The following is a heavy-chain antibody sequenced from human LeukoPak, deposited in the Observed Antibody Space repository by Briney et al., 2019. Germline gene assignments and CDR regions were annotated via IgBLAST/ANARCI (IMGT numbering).Heavy chain of an antibody. J-gene: IGHJ4*02. CDR3: ARSSYSYGFND. CDR2: IYYSGST. Sequence: PSETLSLTCTVSGGSISSTSSYWGWIRQPPGKGLEWIATIYYSGSTYYNPSLKSRVTISVDTSKNQFSLKLSSVTAADTAVYYCARSSYSYGFNDWGQGTLVTVSS. CDR1: GGSISSTSSY. V-gene: IGHV4-39*07. D-gene: IGHD5-18*01.